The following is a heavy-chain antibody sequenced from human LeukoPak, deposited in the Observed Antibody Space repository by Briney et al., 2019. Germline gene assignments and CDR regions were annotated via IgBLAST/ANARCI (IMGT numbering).Heavy chain of an antibody. J-gene: IGHJ4*02. V-gene: IGHV3-53*01. CDR2: IYSGGNT. CDR3: ARRAGDYSHPYDY. CDR1: GFTVSSNS. D-gene: IGHD3-22*01. Sequence: GGSLRLSCAASGFTVSSNSMSWVRQAPGKGLEWVSFIYSGGNTHNSDSVKGRFTISRDNSKNTLYLQMNTLRAEDTAVYYCARRAGDYSHPYDYWGQGTLVTVSS.